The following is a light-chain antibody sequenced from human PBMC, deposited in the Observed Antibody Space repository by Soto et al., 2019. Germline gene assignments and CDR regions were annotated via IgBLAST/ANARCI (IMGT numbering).Light chain of an antibody. CDR1: SNVVGGYNY. J-gene: IGLJ2*01. Sequence: QCALTQPPSASGSPGQSVAISCSGTSNVVGGYNYVSWYQQHPGKAPKLMIYDVNKRPSGVPDRFSGSKSGNTASLTVSGLQAEDEADYYCISYAGSNKPAFGGGTKLTVL. V-gene: IGLV2-8*01. CDR2: DVN. CDR3: ISYAGSNKPA.